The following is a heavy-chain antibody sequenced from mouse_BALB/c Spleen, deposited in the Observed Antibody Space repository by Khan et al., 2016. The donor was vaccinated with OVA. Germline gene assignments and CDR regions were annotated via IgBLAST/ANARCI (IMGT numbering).Heavy chain of an antibody. CDR2: MIYSGDT. CDR1: GDSITSGY. CDR3: ARSPYRYAVAY. Sequence: EVQLQESGPSLVKPSQTLSLTCSVTGDSITSGYWTWIRKFPGNKLEYMGYMIYSGDTYFNPSLKSRISITRHTSKNKYYLQLNSVTTDDTATSYCARSPYRYAVAYWGQGTLVTVSA. D-gene: IGHD2-14*01. V-gene: IGHV3-8*02. J-gene: IGHJ3*01.